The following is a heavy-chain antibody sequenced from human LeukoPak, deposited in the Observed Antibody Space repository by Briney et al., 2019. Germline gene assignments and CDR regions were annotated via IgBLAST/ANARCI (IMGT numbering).Heavy chain of an antibody. J-gene: IGHJ5*02. CDR2: ISTYNGNT. CDR1: GYSFSGYG. D-gene: IGHD3-22*01. V-gene: IGHV1-18*01. CDR3: ARDLDYYDSSGSGWFDP. Sequence: ASVKVSCKASGYSFSGYGISWVRQAPGQGLEWMGWISTYNGNTNYAQKFQGRVTMTTDTSTNTAYMELRSLRSDDTAVYYCARDLDYYDSSGSGWFDPWGQGTLVTDCS.